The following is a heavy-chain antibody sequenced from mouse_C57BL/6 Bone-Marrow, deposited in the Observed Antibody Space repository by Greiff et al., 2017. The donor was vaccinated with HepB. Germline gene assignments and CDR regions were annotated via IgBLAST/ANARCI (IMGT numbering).Heavy chain of an antibody. CDR3: ARRRGDYHYFDY. V-gene: IGHV5-15*01. Sequence: EVKLVESGGGLVQPGGSLKLSCAASGFTFSDYGMAWVRQAPRKGPEGVAFISNLAYSIYYADTVTGRFTISRENAKNTLYLEMSSLRSEDTAMYYCARRRGDYHYFDYWGQGTTLTVSS. CDR1: GFTFSDYG. D-gene: IGHD2-4*01. J-gene: IGHJ2*01. CDR2: ISNLAYSI.